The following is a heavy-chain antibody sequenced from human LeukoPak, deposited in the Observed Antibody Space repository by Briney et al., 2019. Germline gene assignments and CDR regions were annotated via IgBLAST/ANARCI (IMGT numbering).Heavy chain of an antibody. CDR2: ISTSGGTI. Sequence: GGSLRLSCAASGFLFSSYEMNSVRQAPGKGLEWVSYISTSGGTIYYADSVKGRFTISRDNAKNSLYLQINSLRAEDTAVYYCARDSYYGGTQDYWGQGTLVTVSS. CDR1: GFLFSSYE. CDR3: ARDSYYGGTQDY. D-gene: IGHD4-23*01. J-gene: IGHJ4*02. V-gene: IGHV3-48*03.